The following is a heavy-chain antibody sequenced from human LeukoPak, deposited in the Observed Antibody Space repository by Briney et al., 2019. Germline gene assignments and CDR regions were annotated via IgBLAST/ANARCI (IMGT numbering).Heavy chain of an antibody. Sequence: DSVKVSCKASGYTFTGYYMHWVRQAPGQGLEWMGWINPNSGGTNYSQKFQGRVTMTRDTSISTAYMELSRLRSDDTAVYYCARATGGGFRAFDIWGQGTMVTVSS. CDR3: ARATGGGFRAFDI. J-gene: IGHJ3*02. D-gene: IGHD4-17*01. CDR2: INPNSGGT. CDR1: GYTFTGYY. V-gene: IGHV1-2*02.